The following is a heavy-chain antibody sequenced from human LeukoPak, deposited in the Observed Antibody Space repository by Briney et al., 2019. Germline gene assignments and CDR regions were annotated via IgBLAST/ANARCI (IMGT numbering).Heavy chain of an antibody. J-gene: IGHJ4*02. D-gene: IGHD3-22*01. Sequence: ASVKVSCKASGGTFSSYAISWVRQAPGPGLEWMGGIIPIFGTANYAQKFQGRVTITADESTSTAYMELSSLRSEDTAVYYCARGDGYYYDSSGYYSEFDYWGQGTLVTVSS. CDR3: ARGDGYYYDSSGYYSEFDY. CDR2: IIPIFGTA. CDR1: GGTFSSYA. V-gene: IGHV1-69*13.